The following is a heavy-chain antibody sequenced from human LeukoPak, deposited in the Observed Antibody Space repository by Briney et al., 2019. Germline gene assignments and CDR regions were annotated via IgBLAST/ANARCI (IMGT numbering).Heavy chain of an antibody. CDR2: IYYSGST. J-gene: IGHJ4*02. CDR1: GGSFSSGSYY. V-gene: IGHV4-61*01. D-gene: IGHD5-18*01. CDR3: ARKVTAMEPYVDY. Sequence: SETLSLTCTVSGGSFSSGSYYWSWIRQPPGKGLEWIGYIYYSGSTNYNPSLKSRVTISVDTSKNQFSLKLSSVTAADTAVYYCARKVTAMEPYVDYWGQGTLVTVSS.